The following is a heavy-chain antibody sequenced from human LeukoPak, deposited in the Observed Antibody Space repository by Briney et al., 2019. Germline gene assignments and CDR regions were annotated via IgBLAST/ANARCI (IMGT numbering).Heavy chain of an antibody. CDR2: IDYSGYT. J-gene: IGHJ4*02. Sequence: SETLSLTCTVSGGSISSYYWSWIRQPPGKGLEWIGYIDYSGYTNYNPSLKSRVTISLDTPTNQFSLKLNSVTAADTAVYYCARDRALGSGKYYFDYWGQGTPVTVSS. CDR1: GGSISSYY. V-gene: IGHV4-59*01. CDR3: ARDRALGSGKYYFDY. D-gene: IGHD3-16*01.